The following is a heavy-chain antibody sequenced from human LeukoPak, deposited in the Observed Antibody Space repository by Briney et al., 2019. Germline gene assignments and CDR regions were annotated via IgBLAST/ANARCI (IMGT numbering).Heavy chain of an antibody. CDR3: ARGPGPIAGAKNPFDI. CDR2: ISYDGSNK. CDR1: GFTFSAYA. J-gene: IGHJ3*02. V-gene: IGHV3-30*01. Sequence: GGSLRLSCAASGFTFSAYAMHWVRQAPGKGLEWVAVISYDGSNKYYADSVTGRFTISGDKSKDTLYLQMNSLRPEDTAVYYCARGPGPIAGAKNPFDIWGHGTMVTVSS. D-gene: IGHD1-26*01.